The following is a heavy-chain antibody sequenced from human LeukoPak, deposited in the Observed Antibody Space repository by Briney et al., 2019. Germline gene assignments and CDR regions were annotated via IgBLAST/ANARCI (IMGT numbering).Heavy chain of an antibody. CDR3: ARENPSGYYNRPIDY. D-gene: IGHD3-22*01. CDR2: INHSGST. V-gene: IGHV4-34*01. Sequence: SETLSLTCAVYGGSFSGYYWSWIRQPPGKGLEWIGEINHSGSTNYNPSLKSRVTISVDTSKNQFSLKLSSVTAADTAVYYCARENPSGYYNRPIDYWGQGTLVTVSS. J-gene: IGHJ4*02. CDR1: GGSFSGYY.